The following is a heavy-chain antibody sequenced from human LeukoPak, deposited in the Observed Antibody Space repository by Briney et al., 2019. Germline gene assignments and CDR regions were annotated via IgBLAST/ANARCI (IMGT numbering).Heavy chain of an antibody. CDR1: GGSFSGYY. V-gene: IGHV4-34*01. CDR3: AREVAVAGTTH. CDR2: INHSGST. Sequence: PSETLSLTCAVYGGSFSGYYWSWIRQPPGKGLEWIGEINHSGSTNYNPSLKSRVTISVDTSKNQFSLKLSSVTAADTAVYYCAREVAVAGTTHWGQGTLVTVSS. J-gene: IGHJ4*02. D-gene: IGHD6-19*01.